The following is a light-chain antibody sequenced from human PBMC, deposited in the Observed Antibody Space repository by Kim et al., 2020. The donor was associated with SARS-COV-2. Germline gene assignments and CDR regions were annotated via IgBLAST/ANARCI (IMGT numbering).Light chain of an antibody. CDR2: KDS. Sequence: SYELTQPPSVSVSPGQTARITCSGDALPNQYAYWFQQKPGQAPVLLICKDSERPSGIPERFSGSSSGTTVTLTISGVQAEDEADYHCQSADTSGTNYVFG. CDR3: QSADTSGTNYV. V-gene: IGLV3-25*03. CDR1: ALPNQY. J-gene: IGLJ1*01.